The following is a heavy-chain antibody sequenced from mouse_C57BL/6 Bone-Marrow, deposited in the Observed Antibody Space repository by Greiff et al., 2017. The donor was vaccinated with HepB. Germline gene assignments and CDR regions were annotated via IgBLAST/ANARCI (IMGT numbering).Heavy chain of an antibody. V-gene: IGHV6-6*01. CDR3: TGGDYDEGAFDY. CDR2: IRNKANNHAT. Sequence: EVKLMESGGGLVQPGGSMKLSCAASGFTFSDAWMDWVRQSPEKGLEWVAEIRNKANNHATYYAESVKGRFTISRDDSKSSVYLQMNSLRAEDTGIYYCTGGDYDEGAFDYWGQGTTLTVSS. D-gene: IGHD2-4*01. J-gene: IGHJ2*01. CDR1: GFTFSDAW.